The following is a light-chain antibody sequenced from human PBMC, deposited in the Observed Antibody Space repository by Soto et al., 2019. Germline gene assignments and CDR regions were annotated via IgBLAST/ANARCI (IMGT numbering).Light chain of an antibody. CDR2: DAY. CDR1: QSFRGL. J-gene: IGKJ5*01. Sequence: VLTQSPLTRSLSPGERTTLSCRASQSFRGLLAWYQQKPGQAPRLLIYDAYNRATGIPPRFSGSGSGTDFTLTISSLEPEGVGKECFQHRPMLPLPFGQRAAVEIK. V-gene: IGKV3-11*01. CDR3: QHRPMLPLP.